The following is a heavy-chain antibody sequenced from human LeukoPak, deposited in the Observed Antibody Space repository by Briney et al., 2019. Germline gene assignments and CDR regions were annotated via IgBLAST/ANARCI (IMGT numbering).Heavy chain of an antibody. CDR2: IYTSGTT. D-gene: IGHD4-17*01. V-gene: IGHV4-4*07. CDR1: GGSISSYY. Sequence: SETLSLTCTVSGGSISSYYWSWIRQLPGKGLEWIGRIYTSGTTHYNPSLKSRVTMSVDTPKNQFSLKLSSVTAADTAVYYCARLRSTYWYFDLWGRGTLVTVSS. CDR3: ARLRSTYWYFDL. J-gene: IGHJ2*01.